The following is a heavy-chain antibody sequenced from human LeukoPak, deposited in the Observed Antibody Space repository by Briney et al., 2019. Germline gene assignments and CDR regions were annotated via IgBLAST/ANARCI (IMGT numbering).Heavy chain of an antibody. CDR2: IRQDGSEK. CDR3: ARMMHYADCSAYRPSDI. CDR1: GFTFSTYW. V-gene: IGHV3-7*01. J-gene: IGHJ3*02. Sequence: TGGSLRLSCAASGFTFSTYWMNWVRQAPGKGQEWVANIRQDGSEKYYLDSVKGRFTISRDNAKNSVYLQMNSLRVEDTAVYYCARMMHYADCSAYRPSDIWGQGTMVTVSS. D-gene: IGHD4-17*01.